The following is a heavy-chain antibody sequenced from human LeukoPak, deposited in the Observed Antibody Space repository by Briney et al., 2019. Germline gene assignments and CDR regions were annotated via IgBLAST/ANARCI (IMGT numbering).Heavy chain of an antibody. V-gene: IGHV1-46*01. Sequence: ASVKVSCKASGYTFTSYYMHWVRQAPGQGLERMGIINPSGGSTSYAQKFQGRVTMTRDTSTSTVYMELSSLRSEDTAVYYCARELGYCSGGSCYKNYFDYWGQGTLVTVSS. J-gene: IGHJ4*02. CDR1: GYTFTSYY. D-gene: IGHD2-15*01. CDR2: INPSGGST. CDR3: ARELGYCSGGSCYKNYFDY.